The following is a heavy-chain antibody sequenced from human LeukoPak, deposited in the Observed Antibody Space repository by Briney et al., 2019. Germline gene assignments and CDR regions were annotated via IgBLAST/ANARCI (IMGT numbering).Heavy chain of an antibody. D-gene: IGHD1-26*01. CDR1: GYTFTSYD. V-gene: IGHV1-8*01. Sequence: GASVKVYCKASGYTFTSYDINWVRQATGQGLEWMGWMNPNSGNTGYAQKFQGRVTMTRNTSISTAYMELSSLRSEDTAVYYCAKRRLQLGAKDAFDIWGQGTMVTVSS. J-gene: IGHJ3*02. CDR3: AKRRLQLGAKDAFDI. CDR2: MNPNSGNT.